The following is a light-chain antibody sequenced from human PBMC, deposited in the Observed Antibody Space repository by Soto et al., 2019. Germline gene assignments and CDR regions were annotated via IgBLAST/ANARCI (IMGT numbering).Light chain of an antibody. CDR1: SGSIASNY. Sequence: NFMLTQPHSVSESPGKTVTISCTRSSGSIASNYVQWYQQRPGSAPTAMIYEDNQRPSGVPDRFSGSIDSSSNSASLTISVRKTEDEAVYYCQSYDGTTVIFGGGTKVTVL. J-gene: IGLJ2*01. V-gene: IGLV6-57*04. CDR3: QSYDGTTVI. CDR2: EDN.